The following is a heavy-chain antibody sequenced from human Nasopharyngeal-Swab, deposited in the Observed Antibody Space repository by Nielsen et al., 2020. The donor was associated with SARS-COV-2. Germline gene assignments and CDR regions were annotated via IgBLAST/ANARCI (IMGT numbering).Heavy chain of an antibody. CDR3: ARGPYYDLWSGYSSYYYMDV. J-gene: IGHJ6*03. Sequence: ASVKVSCKASGYTFTGYYMHWVRQAPGQGLEWMGWINPNSGGTNYAQKFQGWVTMTRDTSISTAYMELSRLRSDDTAVYYCARGPYYDLWSGYSSYYYMDVWGKGTTVTVSS. V-gene: IGHV1-2*04. D-gene: IGHD3-3*01. CDR1: GYTFTGYY. CDR2: INPNSGGT.